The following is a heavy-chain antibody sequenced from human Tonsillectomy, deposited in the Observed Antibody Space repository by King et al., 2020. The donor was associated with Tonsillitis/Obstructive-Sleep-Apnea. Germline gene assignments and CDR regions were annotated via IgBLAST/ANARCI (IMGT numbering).Heavy chain of an antibody. CDR1: GGSISSSSYY. D-gene: IGHD3-22*01. CDR2: IYYSGST. V-gene: IGHV4-39*01. CDR3: ARTEYYYDSSGLAPDY. J-gene: IGHJ4*02. Sequence: LPLQESGPGLVKPSETLSLTCTVSGGSISSSSYYWGWIRQPPGKGLEWIGSIYYSGSTYYNPSLKSRVTISVDTSKNQFSLKLSSVTAADTAVYYCARTEYYYDSSGLAPDYWGQGTLVTVSS.